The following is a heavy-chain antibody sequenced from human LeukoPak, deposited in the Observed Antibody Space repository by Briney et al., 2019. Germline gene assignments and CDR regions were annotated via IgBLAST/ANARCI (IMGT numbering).Heavy chain of an antibody. V-gene: IGHV1-69*05. CDR2: IIPIFGTA. Sequence: GASVKVSCKASGGTFSSYAISWVRQAPGQGLEWMGGIIPIFGTANYAQKFQGRVTITTDESTSTAYMELSSLRSEDTAVYYCARETEEYSSSSYNWFDPWGQGTLVTVSS. CDR3: ARETEEYSSSSYNWFDP. D-gene: IGHD6-6*01. CDR1: GGTFSSYA. J-gene: IGHJ5*02.